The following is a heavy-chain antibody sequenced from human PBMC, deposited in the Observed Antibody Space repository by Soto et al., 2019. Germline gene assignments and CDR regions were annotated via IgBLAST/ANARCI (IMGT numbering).Heavy chain of an antibody. CDR1: GGSISSGGYS. J-gene: IGHJ4*02. Sequence: QLQLQESGSGLVKPSQTLSLTCAVSGGSISSGGYSWSWIRQPPGKGLEWIGYIYHSGSTYYNPSLXSXAXIXXDRSKNQFSLKLSSVTAADTAVYYYASGQQLVRNYWGQGTLVTVSS. D-gene: IGHD6-13*01. CDR3: ASGQQLVRNY. CDR2: IYHSGST. V-gene: IGHV4-30-2*01.